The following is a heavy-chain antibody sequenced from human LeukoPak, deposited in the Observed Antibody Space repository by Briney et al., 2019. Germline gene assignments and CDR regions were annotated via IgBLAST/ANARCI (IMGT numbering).Heavy chain of an antibody. CDR3: AKDRLLRFGDSAWHDAFDI. Sequence: GGSLRLSCAASGFTFSSYAMSWVRQAPGKGLEWVSAISGSGGSTYYADSVKGRFTISRDNSKNTLYLQMNSLRAEDTAVYYCAKDRLLRFGDSAWHDAFDIWGQGTMVTVSS. J-gene: IGHJ3*02. V-gene: IGHV3-23*01. CDR1: GFTFSSYA. D-gene: IGHD3-10*01. CDR2: ISGSGGST.